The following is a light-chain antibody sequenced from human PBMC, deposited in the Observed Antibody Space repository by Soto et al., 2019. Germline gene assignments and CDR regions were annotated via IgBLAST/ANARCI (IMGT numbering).Light chain of an antibody. CDR3: QSYDSSLNIWV. CDR1: SSNIGAGFD. Sequence: QSVLTQPPSVSGAPGQKVTISCIGNSSNIGAGFDVHWYQQLPGTAPKLVIYGNNNRPPGVPDRFSGSKSGTSASLAITGLRVEDEADYYCQSYDSSLNIWVLGGGTKLTVL. CDR2: GNN. J-gene: IGLJ3*02. V-gene: IGLV1-40*01.